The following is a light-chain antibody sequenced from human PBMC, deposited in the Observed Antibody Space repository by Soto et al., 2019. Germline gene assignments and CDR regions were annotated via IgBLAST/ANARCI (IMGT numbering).Light chain of an antibody. CDR3: QQYNNWPKT. J-gene: IGKJ1*01. CDR1: QSISSS. V-gene: IGKV3-15*01. Sequence: EIVMTQSPATLSVSPGERATLSCRASQSISSSLAWYQQRPGQAPRLLIYGTTTRAAGVPSRFSGSGSGAEFTLTISSLQSEDVAFYYCQQYNNWPKTFGQGTKVDIK. CDR2: GTT.